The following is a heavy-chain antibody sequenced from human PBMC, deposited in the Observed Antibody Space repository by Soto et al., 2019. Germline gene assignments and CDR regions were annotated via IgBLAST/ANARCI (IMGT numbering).Heavy chain of an antibody. D-gene: IGHD3-22*01. CDR1: GGSISSGGYY. V-gene: IGHV4-31*03. CDR3: ARECYYDSSGCRWGMDV. J-gene: IGHJ6*02. Sequence: SESLSLTCTVSGGSISSGGYYWSWIRQHPGKGLEWIGYIYYSGSTYYNPSLKSRVTISVDTSKNQFSLKLSSVTAADTAVYYCARECYYDSSGCRWGMDVWGQGTTVTVSS. CDR2: IYYSGST.